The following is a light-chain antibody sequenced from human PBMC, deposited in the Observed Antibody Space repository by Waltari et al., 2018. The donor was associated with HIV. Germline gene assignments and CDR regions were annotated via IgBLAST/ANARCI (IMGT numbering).Light chain of an antibody. CDR3: QEADSFPLA. J-gene: IGKJ4*01. V-gene: IGKV1-12*01. CDR2: TAS. CDR1: QAINTW. Sequence: DIQITQSPSSVSASVVDRVTITCRASQAINTWLAWYQQKPGKAPKLLIYTASTLQSGVPSRFSGSGSGTDFTLTISSLQPEDFATYFCQEADSFPLAFGGGTKVEI.